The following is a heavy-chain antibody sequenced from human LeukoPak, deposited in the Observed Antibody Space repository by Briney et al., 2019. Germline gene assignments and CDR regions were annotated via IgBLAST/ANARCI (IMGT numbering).Heavy chain of an antibody. CDR3: ARVYHSYGVDY. J-gene: IGHJ4*02. Sequence: GGSLRLSCAAFGFTFSSYSMNWVRQAPGKGLEWVSSISSSSSYIYYADSVKGRFTISRDNAKNSLYLQMNSLRAEDTAVYYCARVYHSYGVDYWGQGTLVTVSS. V-gene: IGHV3-21*01. D-gene: IGHD5-18*01. CDR2: ISSSSSYI. CDR1: GFTFSSYS.